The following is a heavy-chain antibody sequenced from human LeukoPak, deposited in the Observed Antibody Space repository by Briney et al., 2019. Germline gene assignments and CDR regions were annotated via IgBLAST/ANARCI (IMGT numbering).Heavy chain of an antibody. CDR1: GYTFTSYG. V-gene: IGHV1-18*01. CDR3: ARDNFWRPFDP. D-gene: IGHD3-3*01. CDR2: ISAYNGNT. Sequence: ASVKVSCKASGYTFTSYGISWVRQAPGQGLEWMGWISAYNGNTNYAQKLQGRVTMTTDTSTSTAYKELRSLRSDDTALYYCARDNFWRPFDPWGQGTLVTVSS. J-gene: IGHJ5*02.